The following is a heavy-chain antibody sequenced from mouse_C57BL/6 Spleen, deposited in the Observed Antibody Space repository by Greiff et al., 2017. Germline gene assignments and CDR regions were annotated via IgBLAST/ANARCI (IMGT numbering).Heavy chain of an antibody. V-gene: IGHV1-52*01. CDR2: IDPSDSET. CDR3: ARSFYDGYYLYAMDY. D-gene: IGHD2-3*01. J-gene: IGHJ4*01. Sequence: QVQLHQPGAELVRPGSSVKLSCKASGYTFTSYWMHWVKQRPIQGLEWIGNIDPSDSETHYNQKFKDKATLTVDKSSSTAYMQLSSLTSEDSAVYYCARSFYDGYYLYAMDYWGQGTSVTVSS. CDR1: GYTFTSYW.